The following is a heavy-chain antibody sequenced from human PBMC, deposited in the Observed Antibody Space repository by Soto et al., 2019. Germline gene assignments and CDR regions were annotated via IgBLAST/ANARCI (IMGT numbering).Heavy chain of an antibody. J-gene: IGHJ6*02. Sequence: SETLSLTCAVHGGSFSGYYWTWIRQPPGTGLEWIGEINHSGSTNYNPSLKSRVTISVDTSKNQFSLKLTSVTAADTAVYYCARDYGSGSYYPYYYYGMDVWGQGTTVT. D-gene: IGHD3-10*01. CDR3: ARDYGSGSYYPYYYYGMDV. V-gene: IGHV4-34*01. CDR2: INHSGST. CDR1: GGSFSGYY.